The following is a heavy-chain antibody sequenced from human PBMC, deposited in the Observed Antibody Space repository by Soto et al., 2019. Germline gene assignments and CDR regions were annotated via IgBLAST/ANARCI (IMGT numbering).Heavy chain of an antibody. V-gene: IGHV1-69*13. CDR1: GGTFSSYA. D-gene: IGHD3-22*01. J-gene: IGHJ4*02. CDR3: ASNYYDSSGRFDY. Sequence: GASVKVSCKASGGTFSSYAISWVRQAPGQGLEWMGGIIPIFGTANYAQKFQGRVTITADESTSTAYMELSSLRSEDTAVYYCASNYYDSSGRFDYWGQGTLVTV. CDR2: IIPIFGTA.